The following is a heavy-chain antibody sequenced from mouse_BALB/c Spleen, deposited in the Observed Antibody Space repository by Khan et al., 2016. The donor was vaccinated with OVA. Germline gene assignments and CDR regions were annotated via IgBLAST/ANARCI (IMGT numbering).Heavy chain of an antibody. Sequence: EVQLQESGPGLVKPSQSLSLTCTVTGYSITSDYAWNWIRQFPGNKLEWMGYISYSGNTKYNPSLKSRISITRDTSKNQFFLQLNFVTIEDTATYYFAKIQGGDFDYWGQGTTLTVSS. CDR1: GYSITSDYA. CDR3: AKIQGGDFDY. J-gene: IGHJ2*01. CDR2: ISYSGNT. D-gene: IGHD3-2*02. V-gene: IGHV3-2*02.